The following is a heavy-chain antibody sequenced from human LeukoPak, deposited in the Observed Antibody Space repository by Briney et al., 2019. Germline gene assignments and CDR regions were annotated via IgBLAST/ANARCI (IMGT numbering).Heavy chain of an antibody. CDR3: ARFKDSYGHRNFDY. Sequence: GGSLRLSCAASGFTFDDYAMHWVRQAPGKGLEWVSGISWNSGSIGYADSVKGRFAISRDNAKNSLYLQMNSLRSEDTAVYYCARFKDSYGHRNFDYWGQGTLVTVSS. D-gene: IGHD5-18*01. V-gene: IGHV3-9*01. J-gene: IGHJ4*02. CDR2: ISWNSGSI. CDR1: GFTFDDYA.